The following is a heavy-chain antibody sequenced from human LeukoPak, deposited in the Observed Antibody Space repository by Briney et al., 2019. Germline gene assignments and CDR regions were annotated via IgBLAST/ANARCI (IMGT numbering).Heavy chain of an antibody. CDR2: IYPGDSNT. CDR1: GYSFTSYW. V-gene: IGHV5-51*01. Sequence: GESLKISCQGSGYSFTSYWIGWVRQMPGKGLEWMGIIYPGDSNTKYSPSFQGQVTISADKSISTAYLQWSSLKASDTAMYYCARRTYLSGFDPWGQGTLVTVSS. CDR3: ARRTYLSGFDP. D-gene: IGHD2-2*01. J-gene: IGHJ5*02.